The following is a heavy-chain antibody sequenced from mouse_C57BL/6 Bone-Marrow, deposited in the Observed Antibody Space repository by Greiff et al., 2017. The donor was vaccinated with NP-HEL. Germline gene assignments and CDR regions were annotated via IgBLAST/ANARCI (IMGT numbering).Heavy chain of an antibody. CDR3: ARPPYYYGSSYPFAY. CDR1: GFTFSDYG. J-gene: IGHJ3*01. CDR2: ISSGSSTI. D-gene: IGHD1-1*01. V-gene: IGHV5-17*01. Sequence: EVQRVESGGGLVKPGGSLKLSCAASGFTFSDYGMHWVRQAPEKGLEWVAYISSGSSTIYYVDTVKGRFTISRDNAKNTLFLQMTSLRSEDTAMYYCARPPYYYGSSYPFAYWGQGTLVTVSA.